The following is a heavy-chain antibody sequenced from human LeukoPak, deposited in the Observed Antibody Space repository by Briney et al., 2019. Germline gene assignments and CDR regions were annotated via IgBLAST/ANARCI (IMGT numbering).Heavy chain of an antibody. V-gene: IGHV3-15*01. CDR1: GFTFSNAW. D-gene: IGHD5-12*01. J-gene: IGHJ3*02. CDR3: ATEYSVFAFDI. CDR2: IKSKTAGGTI. Sequence: GGSLRLSCAASGFTFSNAWMSWVRQAPGKGLEWVGRIKSKTAGGTIDYAAPVKGRFTISRDDSKNTLYLQMNSLKTEDTAIYYCATEYSVFAFDIWGQGTVVTVSS.